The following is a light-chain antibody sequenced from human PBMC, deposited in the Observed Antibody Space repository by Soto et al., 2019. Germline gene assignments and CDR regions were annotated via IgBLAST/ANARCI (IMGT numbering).Light chain of an antibody. J-gene: IGKJ3*01. V-gene: IGKV3-15*01. Sequence: EVVMTQSPATLSVSPGERATLACRASQNVHGNIAWYQQKPGQAPSLLISYASTRATGIPARFSGSGSGTEFTLTISSLQSEDIGVYYCQHYSNWPPAFGPGTKVEIK. CDR3: QHYSNWPPA. CDR2: YAS. CDR1: QNVHGN.